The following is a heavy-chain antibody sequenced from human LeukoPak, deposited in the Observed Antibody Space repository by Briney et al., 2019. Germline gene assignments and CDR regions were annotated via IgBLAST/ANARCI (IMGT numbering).Heavy chain of an antibody. CDR1: GGSISSGGYY. D-gene: IGHD4-11*01. V-gene: IGHV4-31*03. CDR3: ARYSNYDRWFDP. CDR2: IYYSGST. Sequence: PSETLSLTCTVSGGSISSGGYYWSWIRQHPGKGLEWIGYIYYSGSTYYNPSLKSRVTISVDTSKNQFSLKLSSVTAADTAVYYCARYSNYDRWFDPWGQGTLVTVSS. J-gene: IGHJ5*02.